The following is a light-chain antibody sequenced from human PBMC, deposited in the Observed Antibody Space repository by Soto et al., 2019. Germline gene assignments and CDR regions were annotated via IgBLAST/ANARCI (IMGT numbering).Light chain of an antibody. Sequence: EIVLTQSPGTLSLSPGEGATLSCRASQSISSTFLAWYQHKPGQAPRVLIYGASRRAAGIPDRFSGSGSGTDVTLTISRLEHEDFAVYYCQQYESSWTFGQGTKVEMK. J-gene: IGKJ1*01. V-gene: IGKV3-20*01. CDR3: QQYESSWT. CDR2: GAS. CDR1: QSISSTF.